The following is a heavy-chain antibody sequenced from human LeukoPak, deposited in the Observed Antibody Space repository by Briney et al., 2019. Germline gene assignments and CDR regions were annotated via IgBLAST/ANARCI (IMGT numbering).Heavy chain of an antibody. Sequence: GGSLRLSCAASGFTLSSYGMHWVRQAPGKGLEWVAVIWYDGSNKYYADSVKGRFTISRDNSKNTLYLQMNSLRAEDTAVYYCARDGRGSYYYYYYMDVWGKGTTVTVSS. V-gene: IGHV3-33*01. D-gene: IGHD1-26*01. J-gene: IGHJ6*03. CDR3: ARDGRGSYYYYYYMDV. CDR1: GFTLSSYG. CDR2: IWYDGSNK.